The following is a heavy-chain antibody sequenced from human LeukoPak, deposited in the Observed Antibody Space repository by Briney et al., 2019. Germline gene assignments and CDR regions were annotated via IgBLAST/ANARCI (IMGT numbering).Heavy chain of an antibody. D-gene: IGHD3-22*01. V-gene: IGHV3-23*01. J-gene: IGHJ3*02. Sequence: GGSLRLPCAASGFTFSSYAMSWVRQAPGKGLEWVSAISGSGGSTYYADSVKGRFTISRDNSKNTLYLQMNSLRAEDTAVYYCAKVNYDSSGYDAFDIWGQGTMVTVSS. CDR3: AKVNYDSSGYDAFDI. CDR1: GFTFSSYA. CDR2: ISGSGGST.